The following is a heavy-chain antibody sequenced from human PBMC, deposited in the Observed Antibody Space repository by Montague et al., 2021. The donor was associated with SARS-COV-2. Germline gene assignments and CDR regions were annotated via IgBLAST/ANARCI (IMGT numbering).Heavy chain of an antibody. Sequence: SETLSLTCAVYGGPFSGDGSFSGYYWSWIRQPPGKGLGWIGEINHSGSTNYNPSLKSRVSISVDTSKNQFSLKLSSVTAADTAVYYCARGAPTITMIVVVFAGAGWYFDLWGRGTLVTVSS. CDR3: ARGAPTITMIVVVFAGAGWYFDL. V-gene: IGHV4-34*01. J-gene: IGHJ2*01. CDR2: INHSGST. D-gene: IGHD3-22*01. CDR1: GGPFSGDGSFSGYY.